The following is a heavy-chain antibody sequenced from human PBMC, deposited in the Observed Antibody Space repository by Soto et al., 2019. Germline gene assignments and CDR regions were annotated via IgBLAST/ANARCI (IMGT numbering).Heavy chain of an antibody. J-gene: IGHJ5*02. Sequence: EVQLVEPGGGLVQPGGSLRLSCAGSGFTVSSNYMSWVRQAPGKGLEWVSVIYSGGTTYYADSVKGRFTISRDNSKNTLYLQMTSLRAEDTAEYYCARNVDSSDYRGWFEPWGQGTLVTVSS. CDR1: GFTVSSNY. CDR3: ARNVDSSDYRGWFEP. CDR2: IYSGGTT. V-gene: IGHV3-66*01. D-gene: IGHD3-22*01.